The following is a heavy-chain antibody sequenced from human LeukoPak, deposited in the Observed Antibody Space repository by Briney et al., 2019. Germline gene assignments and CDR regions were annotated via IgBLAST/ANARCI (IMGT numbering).Heavy chain of an antibody. CDR2: TYYRSKWYN. Sequence: SQTLSLTCAISGDSVSSNSVAWNWIRQSPSRGLEWLGRTYYRSKWYNDYAVSVKSRIIINPDTSKNQFSLQLNSVTPEDTAVYYCARGMAVTGYYFDYWGRGTLVTVSS. CDR1: GDSVSSNSVA. D-gene: IGHD6-19*01. V-gene: IGHV6-1*01. CDR3: ARGMAVTGYYFDY. J-gene: IGHJ4*02.